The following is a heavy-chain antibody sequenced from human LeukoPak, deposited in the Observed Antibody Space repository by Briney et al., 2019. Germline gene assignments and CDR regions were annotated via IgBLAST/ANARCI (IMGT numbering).Heavy chain of an antibody. CDR3: AKDHRPVVPAAHATYYFDY. CDR1: GFTFSSYA. CDR2: ISGSGGST. J-gene: IGHJ4*02. D-gene: IGHD2-2*01. V-gene: IGHV3-23*01. Sequence: PGGSLRLSCAASGFTFSSYAMSWVRQAPGKGLEWVSAISGSGGSTYYADSVKGRFTISRDNSKNTLYLQMNSLRAEDTAVYYCAKDHRPVVPAAHATYYFDYWGQGTLVTVSS.